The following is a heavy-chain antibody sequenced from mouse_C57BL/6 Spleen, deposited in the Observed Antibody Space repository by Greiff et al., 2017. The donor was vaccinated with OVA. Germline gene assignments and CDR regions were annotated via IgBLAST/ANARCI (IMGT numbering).Heavy chain of an antibody. CDR2: ISYDGRN. CDR3: ARASQLSLPFDY. J-gene: IGHJ2*01. Sequence: EVQVVESGPGLVKPSQSLSLTCSVTGYSITSGYYWNWIRQFPGNKLEWMGYISYDGRNNYNPSLKNRISITRDTSKNQFFLKLNSVTTEDTATYYCARASQLSLPFDYWGQGTTLTVSS. V-gene: IGHV3-6*01. D-gene: IGHD3-2*02. CDR1: GYSITSGYY.